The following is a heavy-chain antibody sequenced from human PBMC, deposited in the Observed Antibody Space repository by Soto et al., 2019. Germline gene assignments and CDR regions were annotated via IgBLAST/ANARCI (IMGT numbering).Heavy chain of an antibody. D-gene: IGHD2-21*02. Sequence: QVHLVQSGAEVKKSGSSVRVSCTASGGTFTNDAISWVRQAPGQGRAWLGRIIPCFGTPDYSQSFQGRLTITADESTGTAYMDLRSLRSDDTAVYYCAREVVTETTLGYFDFWGQGTLVTVSS. CDR3: AREVVTETTLGYFDF. CDR1: GGTFTNDA. V-gene: IGHV1-69*01. J-gene: IGHJ4*02. CDR2: IIPCFGTP.